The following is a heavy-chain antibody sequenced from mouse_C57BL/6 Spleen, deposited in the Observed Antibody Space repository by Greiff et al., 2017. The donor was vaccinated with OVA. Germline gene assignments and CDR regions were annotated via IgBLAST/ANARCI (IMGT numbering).Heavy chain of an antibody. CDR1: GYTFTSSW. D-gene: IGHD4-1*01. Sequence: QVQLQQPGAELVMPGASVKLSCKASGYTFTSSWMHWVKQRPGQGLEWIGEIDPSDSYTNYNQKFKGKSTLTVDKSSSTAYMQLSSLTSEDSAVYYCASTSNWDRYCFDYWGQGTTLTVSS. J-gene: IGHJ2*01. CDR3: ASTSNWDRYCFDY. CDR2: IDPSDSYT. V-gene: IGHV1-69*01.